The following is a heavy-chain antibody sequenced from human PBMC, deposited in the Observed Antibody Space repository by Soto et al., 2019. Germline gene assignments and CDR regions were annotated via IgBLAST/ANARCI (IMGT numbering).Heavy chain of an antibody. V-gene: IGHV4-39*01. CDR1: GASISTSTYH. CDR2: IYYDGTT. Sequence: QLQLQESGPGLVRPSETLSLTCPVSGASISTSTYHWGWMRQPPGKGLEWIGTIYYDGTTYYNPSLKSRVTIPVDTSQNQFSLKLSSVTAADTAVYFCARHGSAVLYYYGMDVWGRGTTVTVS. J-gene: IGHJ6*02. CDR3: ARHGSAVLYYYGMDV.